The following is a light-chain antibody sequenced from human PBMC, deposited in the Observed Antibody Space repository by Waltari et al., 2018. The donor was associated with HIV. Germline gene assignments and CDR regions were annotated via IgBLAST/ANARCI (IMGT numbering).Light chain of an antibody. CDR3: SSYGDSLRVL. V-gene: IGLV2-8*01. CDR1: RRDIGAYDF. Sequence: QSALTQPPSASGSLGQSVTISCTGPRRDIGAYDFVSWFPQPPHSSPKLLLYEVTRRPSTASDRFSGSRSGNTAFLTVAGLQPDDEATYFCSSYGDSLRVLFGGGTNVTVL. J-gene: IGLJ3*02. CDR2: EVT.